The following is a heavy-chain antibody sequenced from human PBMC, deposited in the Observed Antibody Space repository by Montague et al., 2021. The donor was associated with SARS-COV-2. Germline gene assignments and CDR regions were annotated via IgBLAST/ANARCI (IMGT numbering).Heavy chain of an antibody. CDR3: VREGGSMTFDY. CDR2: VHYSGKT. D-gene: IGHD1-26*01. Sequence: SETLSLTCTVSGVSVKNYYWSWIRQPPGKGLEWIGYVHYSGKTKSNPSLQNPISISLDASKNQFSLRLNSVTAADTAVYYCVREGGSMTFDYWGQGILVTVSS. CDR1: GVSVKNYY. J-gene: IGHJ4*02. V-gene: IGHV4-59*08.